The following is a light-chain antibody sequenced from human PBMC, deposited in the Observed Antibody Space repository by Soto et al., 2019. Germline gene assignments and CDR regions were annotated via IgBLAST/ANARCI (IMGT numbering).Light chain of an antibody. CDR3: CSYAGSSTSYV. CDR1: NRDVGSYNL. Sequence: QSAMTPPASVSESPGQSITISCTGTNRDVGSYNLVSWYQQHPGKAPKLMIYEVSKRPSGVSNRFSGSKSGNTASLTISGLQAEDAADYYCCSYAGSSTSYVFGTGTRVTVL. J-gene: IGLJ1*01. CDR2: EVS. V-gene: IGLV2-23*02.